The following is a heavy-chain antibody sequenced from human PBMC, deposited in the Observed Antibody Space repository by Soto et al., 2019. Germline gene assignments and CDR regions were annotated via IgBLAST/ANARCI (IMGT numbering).Heavy chain of an antibody. CDR1: GFTFSSYA. D-gene: IGHD3-9*01. CDR3: AKDTVYDILTGADY. CDR2: TSGSGGST. Sequence: GGSLRLSCAASGFTFSSYAMSWVRQAPGKGLEWVSATSGSGGSTYYADSVKGRFTISRDNSKNTLYLQMNSLRAEDTAVYYCAKDTVYDILTGADYWGQGTLVTVSS. V-gene: IGHV3-23*01. J-gene: IGHJ4*02.